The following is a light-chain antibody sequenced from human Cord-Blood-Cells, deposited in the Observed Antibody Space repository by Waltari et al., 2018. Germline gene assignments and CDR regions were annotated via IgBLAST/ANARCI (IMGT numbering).Light chain of an antibody. CDR1: QSISSW. CDR2: KAS. CDR3: QQYNSYSPWT. Sequence: DIQMTQSPSTLSASGGDRVTITCRASQSISSWLAWYQQKPGKAPKLLIYKASSLESGVPSRFSGSGSGTEFTLTISSLQPDDFATYYCQQYNSYSPWTFGQGTKLEIK. V-gene: IGKV1-5*03. J-gene: IGKJ1*01.